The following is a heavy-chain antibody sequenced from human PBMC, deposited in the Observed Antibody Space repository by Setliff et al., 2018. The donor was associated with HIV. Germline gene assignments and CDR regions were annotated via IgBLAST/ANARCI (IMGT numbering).Heavy chain of an antibody. CDR3: ARGGVCTSTSCGGNYYYGMDV. D-gene: IGHD2-2*01. V-gene: IGHV1-69*10. J-gene: IGHJ6*02. CDR1: GCTFRIYA. Sequence: SVKVSCKASGCTFRIYAISWVRQAPGQGLEWMGGIIPILGMSIYAQKFQGRVTITADESTSTAYMELSSLRSDDTAVYYCARGGVCTSTSCGGNYYYGMDVWGQGTTVTVSS. CDR2: IIPILGMS.